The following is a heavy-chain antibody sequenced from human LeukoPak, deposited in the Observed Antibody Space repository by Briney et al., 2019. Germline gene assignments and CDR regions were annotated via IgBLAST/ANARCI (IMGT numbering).Heavy chain of an antibody. Sequence: GGSLRLSCAGSGFTFSNHGMHWVRQAPGKGLEWVAVIAHDGSLKFYADSVKGRFTISRDNSRNTVYLQMNTLTSEDSGVYSCAKESLGRGSSYGSYFDYCGQGTLVTVSS. J-gene: IGHJ4*02. CDR1: GFTFSNHG. CDR2: IAHDGSLK. CDR3: AKESLGRGSSYGSYFDY. V-gene: IGHV3-30*18. D-gene: IGHD1-26*01.